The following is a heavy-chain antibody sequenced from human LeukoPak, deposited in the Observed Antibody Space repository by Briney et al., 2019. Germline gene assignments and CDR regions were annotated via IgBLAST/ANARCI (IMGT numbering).Heavy chain of an antibody. Sequence: GGSLRLSCAASGFTFSSYAMSWVRQAPGKGLEWVSGISGSGSSTYFADSVKGRFTISRDNSKNTLFLQMNSLRAEDTALYYCAKDLYVDIVASIYGSWGQGTLVTVSS. CDR3: AKDLYVDIVASIYGS. V-gene: IGHV3-23*01. J-gene: IGHJ5*02. D-gene: IGHD5-12*01. CDR2: ISGSGSST. CDR1: GFTFSSYA.